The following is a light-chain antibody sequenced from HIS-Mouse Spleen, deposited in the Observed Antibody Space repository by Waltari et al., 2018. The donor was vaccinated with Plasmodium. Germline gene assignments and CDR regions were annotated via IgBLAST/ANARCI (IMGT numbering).Light chain of an antibody. Sequence: QSALTQPASVSGSPGQSITISCTGTSSGVGRYNLVSWYQQHPGKAPKLMSYEGSKRPSGVSNRFSGSKSGNTASLTISGLQAEDEADYYCCSYAGSSTNWVFGGGTKLTVL. CDR3: CSYAGSSTNWV. CDR2: EGS. V-gene: IGLV2-23*01. CDR1: SSGVGRYNL. J-gene: IGLJ3*02.